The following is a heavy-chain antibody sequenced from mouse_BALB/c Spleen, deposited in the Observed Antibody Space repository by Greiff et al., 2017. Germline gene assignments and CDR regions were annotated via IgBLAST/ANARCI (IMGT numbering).Heavy chain of an antibody. CDR3: TRLGGGNFDY. Sequence: VKLMESGAELVKPGASVKLSCKASGYTFTSYYMYWVKQRPGQGLEWIGEINPSNGGTNFNEKFKSKATLTVDKSSSTAYMQLSSLTSEDSAVYYCTRLGGGNFDYWGQGTTLTVSS. CDR1: GYTFTSYY. CDR2: INPSNGGT. J-gene: IGHJ2*01. V-gene: IGHV1S81*02.